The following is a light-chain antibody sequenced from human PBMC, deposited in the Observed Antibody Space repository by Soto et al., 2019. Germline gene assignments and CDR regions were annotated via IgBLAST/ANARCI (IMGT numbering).Light chain of an antibody. CDR3: QQYNVWPLT. Sequence: EIVMTQSPATLSVSPGERATLSGRASQSVSINLAWYQQQPGQTPKLLIYVASTTATGIPARFSGSGSGTEFTITISLLQSEDFAFYYCQQYNVWPLTFGGGTKVEFK. J-gene: IGKJ4*01. CDR1: QSVSIN. V-gene: IGKV3-15*01. CDR2: VAS.